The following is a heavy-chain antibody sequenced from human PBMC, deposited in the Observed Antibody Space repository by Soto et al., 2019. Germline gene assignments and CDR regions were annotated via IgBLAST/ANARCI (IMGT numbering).Heavy chain of an antibody. CDR3: ARGKCSSTSCYYYYYGMDV. Sequence: SXKVSYKASGYTXNSYGIRLVRQAPGQGLEWIGWISAYNCNTNYAQKLQVRFTITTDTSTSTAYIELRSLRSYATAVYYCARGKCSSTSCYYYYYGMDVWGQGTTVTVSS. J-gene: IGHJ6*02. V-gene: IGHV1-18*01. D-gene: IGHD2-2*01. CDR1: GYTXNSYG. CDR2: ISAYNCNT.